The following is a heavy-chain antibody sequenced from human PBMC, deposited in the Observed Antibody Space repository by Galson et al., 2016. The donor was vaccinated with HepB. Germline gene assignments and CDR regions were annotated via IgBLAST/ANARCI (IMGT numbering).Heavy chain of an antibody. V-gene: IGHV4-30-4*01. J-gene: IGHJ4*02. Sequence: TLSLTCTVSGASRRNGDYYWSWIRQPPGKGLEWIGHIYYSGNTYYNPSLYSRVSISVDTSKSQFSLKLTSVTAADTAVYYCARGGYKEVAVHDYWGQGTLVTVSS. CDR3: ARGGYKEVAVHDY. CDR2: IYYSGNT. D-gene: IGHD6-19*01. CDR1: GASRRNGDYY.